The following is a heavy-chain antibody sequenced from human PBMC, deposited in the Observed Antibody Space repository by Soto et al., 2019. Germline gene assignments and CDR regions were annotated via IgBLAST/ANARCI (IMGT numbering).Heavy chain of an antibody. CDR1: GFIFNNYG. Sequence: QVQLVESGGYVVQPGRSLRLSCEASGFIFNNYGMDWVRQAPGKWLECVAHISYDGSNEHYVDSVKGRFTISRDNSKNTVYLQMNSLRAEDTAVYYCAKDTYYRDSSGYYVFDYWGQGTLVTVSS. CDR3: AKDTYYRDSSGYYVFDY. V-gene: IGHV3-30*18. D-gene: IGHD3-22*01. J-gene: IGHJ4*02. CDR2: ISYDGSNE.